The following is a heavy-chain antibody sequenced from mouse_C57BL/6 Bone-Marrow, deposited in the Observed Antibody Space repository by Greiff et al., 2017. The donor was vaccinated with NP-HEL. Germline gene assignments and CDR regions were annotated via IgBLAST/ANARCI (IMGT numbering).Heavy chain of an antibody. CDR2: IYPGSGST. D-gene: IGHD3-3*01. CDR1: GYTFPSYW. J-gene: IGHJ4*01. Sequence: QVQLKESGAELVKPGASVKMSCKASGYTFPSYWITWVKQRPGQGLEWIGDIYPGSGSTNYNEKFKSKATLTVDTSSSTAYMQLSSLTSEDSAVYYCARRGLPYAMDYWGQGTSVTVSS. V-gene: IGHV1-55*01. CDR3: ARRGLPYAMDY.